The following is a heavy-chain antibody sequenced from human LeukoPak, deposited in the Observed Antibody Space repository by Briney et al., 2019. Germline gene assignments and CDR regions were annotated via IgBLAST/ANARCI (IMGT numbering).Heavy chain of an antibody. Sequence: PSETLSLTCSVSGGSISSSSYYWGWIRQPPGKGLEWIGSIYYSGSTYYNPSLKSRVTISVDTSKNQFSLKLSSVTAADTAVYYCAIDVAGISVPDNAWGQGILVTVST. D-gene: IGHD6-19*01. CDR3: AIDVAGISVPDNA. CDR2: IYYSGST. V-gene: IGHV4-39*07. CDR1: GGSISSSSYY. J-gene: IGHJ5*02.